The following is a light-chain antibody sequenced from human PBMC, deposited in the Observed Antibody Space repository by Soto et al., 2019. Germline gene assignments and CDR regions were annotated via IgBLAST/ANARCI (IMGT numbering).Light chain of an antibody. CDR2: DVT. J-gene: IGLJ1*01. V-gene: IGLV2-14*01. Sequence: QSVLTQPASVSGSPGQSITISCTGTRSDVGGNNYVSWYQQHPGKAPKLMIYDVTNRPSGVSNRFSGSKSGNTASLTISGLQDEDEADYHCSSYTSTSTYVFGTGTKVTVL. CDR1: RSDVGGNNY. CDR3: SSYTSTSTYV.